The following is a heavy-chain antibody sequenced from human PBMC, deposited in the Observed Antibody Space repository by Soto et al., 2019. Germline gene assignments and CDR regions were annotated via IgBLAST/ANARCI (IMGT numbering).Heavy chain of an antibody. CDR1: GYSFTSYW. CDR2: IYPGDSDT. V-gene: IGHV5-51*01. J-gene: IGHJ6*02. D-gene: IGHD2-2*02. CDR3: ARHGVVVPAAIEEDYYYYYGMDV. Sequence: PGESLKISCKGSGYSFTSYWIGWVRQMPGKGLEWMGIIYPGDSDTRYSPSFQGQVTISADKSISAAYLQWGGLKASDTAMYYCARHGVVVPAAIEEDYYYYYGMDVWGQGTTVTVSS.